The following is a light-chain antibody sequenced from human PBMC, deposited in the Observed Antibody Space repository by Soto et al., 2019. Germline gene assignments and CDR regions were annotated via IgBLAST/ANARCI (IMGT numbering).Light chain of an antibody. CDR3: QQYHSTPKT. Sequence: DIVMTQSPDSLAVSLGERATINCKSSQSVLYSSNNKNYLAWYQQKPGQPPKLLIYWASTREFGVPDRFSGSGSGTDFTLTISSLQAEDVAVYYCQQYHSTPKTFGQGTNVEIK. J-gene: IGKJ1*01. V-gene: IGKV4-1*01. CDR2: WAS. CDR1: QSVLYSSNNKNY.